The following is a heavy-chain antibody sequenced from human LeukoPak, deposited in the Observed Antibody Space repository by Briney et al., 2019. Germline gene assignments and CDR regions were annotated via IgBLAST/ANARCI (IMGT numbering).Heavy chain of an antibody. D-gene: IGHD3-16*01. CDR1: GFTFRNAW. Sequence: GGSLRLSCVASGFTFRNAWMSWVRQAPGKGLEWVARIRSKTDGGTTDDATPVKGRFNISRDDSKNTLYLQLNSLKTEDTAVYYCTTVGDYVWFYWGHGTLVTVSS. CDR2: IRSKTDGGTT. CDR3: TTVGDYVWFY. V-gene: IGHV3-15*01. J-gene: IGHJ4*01.